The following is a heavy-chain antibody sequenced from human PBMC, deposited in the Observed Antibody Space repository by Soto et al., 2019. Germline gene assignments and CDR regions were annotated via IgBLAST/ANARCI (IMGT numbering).Heavy chain of an antibody. D-gene: IGHD3-16*01. Sequence: GGSLRLSCAGSGFTFRNYAMHWVRQAPGKGLEWVATISYDGDNKYYTDSVKGPFTISRDNSKNTLYLQMNSLRPEDTAVYYCARPWGQLSTYYYGMDTWGQGTTVTVSS. V-gene: IGHV3-30-3*01. CDR3: ARPWGQLSTYYYGMDT. CDR1: GFTFRNYA. CDR2: ISYDGDNK. J-gene: IGHJ6*02.